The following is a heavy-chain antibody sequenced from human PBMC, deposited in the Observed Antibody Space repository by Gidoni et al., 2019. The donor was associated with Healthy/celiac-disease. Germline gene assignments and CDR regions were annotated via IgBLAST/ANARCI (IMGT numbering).Heavy chain of an antibody. CDR2: INHSGST. D-gene: IGHD3-22*01. V-gene: IGHV4-34*01. CDR1: GGSFRGYY. J-gene: IGHJ4*02. CDR3: ARPRSPTYYDSSGYYPFDY. Sequence: QVQLQQWGAGLLKPSETLSLTCAVYGGSFRGYYWSWIRQPPGKGLEWIGEINHSGSTNYNPSLKSRVTISVDTSKNQFSLKLSSVTAADTAVYYCARPRSPTYYDSSGYYPFDYWGQGTLVTVSS.